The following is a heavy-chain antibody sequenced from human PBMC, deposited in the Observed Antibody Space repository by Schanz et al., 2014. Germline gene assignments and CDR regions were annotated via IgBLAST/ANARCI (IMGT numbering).Heavy chain of an antibody. Sequence: EVHLVESGGGLVQPGGSLRLSCAASGITFSSHSFNWVRQAPGKGLEWVIVISGSGGSTYYADSVRGRFTMSRDNSKNTVHLQMSSLRVEDTAVYYCARVDSSGYFFDNWGQGTRVTVSS. CDR2: ISGSGGST. CDR1: GITFSSHS. D-gene: IGHD3-22*01. V-gene: IGHV3-23*04. CDR3: ARVDSSGYFFDN. J-gene: IGHJ4*02.